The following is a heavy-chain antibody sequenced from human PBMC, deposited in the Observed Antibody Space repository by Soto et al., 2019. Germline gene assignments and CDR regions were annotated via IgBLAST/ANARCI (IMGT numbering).Heavy chain of an antibody. CDR1: WGTFISYA. D-gene: IGHD3-22*01. Sequence: GXSAKVSFKASWGTFISYAISWVRQAPGQGLEWMGGIIPIFGTASYAQKFQGRVTITADESTSTAYMELSSLRSEDTAVYYCARAQPAITMIVVVPIHYGMDVWGQGTTVTVSS. J-gene: IGHJ6*02. CDR2: IIPIFGTA. CDR3: ARAQPAITMIVVVPIHYGMDV. V-gene: IGHV1-69*13.